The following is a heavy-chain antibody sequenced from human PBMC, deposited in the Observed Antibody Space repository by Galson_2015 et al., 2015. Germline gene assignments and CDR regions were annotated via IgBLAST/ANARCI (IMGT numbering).Heavy chain of an antibody. V-gene: IGHV2-5*05. Sequence: PVLVNATQTLTLPCTFSGFSLRTIGVGVGWIRQPPGKALEGLALISWDDDKSYGPSLKSRLTITKDTSKNHVVLTMTNMDPVDTATYYCAHKPGSSGPDAFDIWGQGTMVTVSS. CDR1: GFSLRTIGVG. D-gene: IGHD6-19*01. J-gene: IGHJ3*02. CDR3: AHKPGSSGPDAFDI. CDR2: ISWDDDK.